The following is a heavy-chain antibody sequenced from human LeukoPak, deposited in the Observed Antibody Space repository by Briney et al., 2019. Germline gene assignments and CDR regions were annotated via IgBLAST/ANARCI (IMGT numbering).Heavy chain of an antibody. Sequence: GGSLRLSCAASGFTFSSYAISWVRQAPGKGLEWVSAISGIGGSTYYADSVKGRFTISRDNSKNTLYLQMNSLRAEDTAVYYCAKPEGYCSSTSCSWGAFDIWGQGTMVTVSS. CDR3: AKPEGYCSSTSCSWGAFDI. J-gene: IGHJ3*02. V-gene: IGHV3-23*01. CDR1: GFTFSSYA. CDR2: ISGIGGST. D-gene: IGHD2-2*01.